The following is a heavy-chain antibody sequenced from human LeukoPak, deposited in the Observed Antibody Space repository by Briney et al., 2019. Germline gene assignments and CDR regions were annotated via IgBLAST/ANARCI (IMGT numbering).Heavy chain of an antibody. CDR3: ARDIRRAAADLYYYYGMDV. D-gene: IGHD6-13*01. J-gene: IGHJ6*02. V-gene: IGHV4-59*01. Sequence: SETLSLTCTVSGGSISSYYWSWIRQPPGKGLEWIGYISYSGSTNYNPSLKSRVTISVDTSKNQFSLKLSSVTAADTAVYYCARDIRRAAADLYYYYGMDVWGQGTTVTVSS. CDR2: ISYSGST. CDR1: GGSISSYY.